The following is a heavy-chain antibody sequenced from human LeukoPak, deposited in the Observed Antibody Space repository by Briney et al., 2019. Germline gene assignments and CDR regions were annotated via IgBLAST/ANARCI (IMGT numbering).Heavy chain of an antibody. V-gene: IGHV3-7*01. CDR2: INVDGSED. D-gene: IGHD1-26*01. CDR1: GFTFSTSW. CDR3: ARHRAYCRFDE. Sequence: GGSLRLSCAASGFTFSTSWMSWIRQAPGKGLQWVASINVDGSEDYYVDSVKGRFTISRDNAKNSLFLQMNSLRAEDAAVYFCARHRAYCRFDEWGQGTLVTVSS. J-gene: IGHJ4*02.